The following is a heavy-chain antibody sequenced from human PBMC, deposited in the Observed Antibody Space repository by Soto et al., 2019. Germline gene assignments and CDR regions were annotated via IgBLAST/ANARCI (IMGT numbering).Heavy chain of an antibody. CDR2: IRSKANSYAT. J-gene: IGHJ4*02. CDR3: TSGRYDSSGYYLFDY. CDR1: GFTFSGSA. D-gene: IGHD3-22*01. Sequence: GGSLRLSCAASGFTFSGSAMHWVRQASGKGLEWVGRIRSKANSYATAYAASVKGRFTISRDDSRNTAYLQMNSLKTEDRAVYYCTSGRYDSSGYYLFDYWGQGTLVTVSS. V-gene: IGHV3-73*01.